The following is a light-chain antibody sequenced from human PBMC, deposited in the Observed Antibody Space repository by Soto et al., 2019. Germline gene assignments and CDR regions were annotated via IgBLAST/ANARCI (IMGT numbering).Light chain of an antibody. CDR1: SSVVGGYNY. CDR2: DVS. Sequence: QSVLTRPASVSGSPGQSITISCTGTSSVVGGYNYVSWYQQHPGKAPKLMIYDVSNRPSGVSNRFSGSKSGNTASLTISGLQAEDEADYYCSSYTSSSTPYVFGTGTKVTVL. J-gene: IGLJ1*01. V-gene: IGLV2-14*01. CDR3: SSYTSSSTPYV.